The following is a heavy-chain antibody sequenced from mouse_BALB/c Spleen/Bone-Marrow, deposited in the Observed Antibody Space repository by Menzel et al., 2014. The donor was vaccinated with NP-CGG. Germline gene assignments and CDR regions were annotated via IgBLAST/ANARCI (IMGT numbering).Heavy chain of an antibody. Sequence: EVKVEESGGGLVQPGGSLKLSCAASGFDFSTFWMNWVRQAPGKGLEWIGEINPDRSTINYAPSLKDKFIISRDNAKNTLYLPMSRVRSEDTALYYCARLHYYGYGAYWGQGTLVTVSA. V-gene: IGHV4-1*02. CDR2: INPDRSTI. CDR3: ARLHYYGYGAY. J-gene: IGHJ3*01. CDR1: GFDFSTFW. D-gene: IGHD1-2*01.